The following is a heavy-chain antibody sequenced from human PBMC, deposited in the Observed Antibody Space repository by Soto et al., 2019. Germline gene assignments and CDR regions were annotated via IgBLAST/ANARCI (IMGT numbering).Heavy chain of an antibody. CDR2: IHSDGSST. CDR3: ARGDRGAFDV. D-gene: IGHD1-26*01. J-gene: IGHJ3*01. V-gene: IGHV3-74*01. Sequence: EVQLVESGGGLVQPGESLRLSCAASGCTFSYYWMHWVRQAPGKGLVLVSRIHSDGSSTTYADSVKGRFTISRDNARNTLYLQMNSLRAEDTAVYYCARGDRGAFDVWGQGTVVTVAS. CDR1: GCTFSYYW.